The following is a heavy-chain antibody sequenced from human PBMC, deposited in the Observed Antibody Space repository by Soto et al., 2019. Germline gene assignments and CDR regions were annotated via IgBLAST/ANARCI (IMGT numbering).Heavy chain of an antibody. Sequence: SETLSLTCAVYGGSFSGYYWSWIRQPPGKGLEWIGEINRSGSTNYNPSLKSRVTISVDTSKNQFSLKLSSVTAADTAVYYCARFGPQIYYYYGMEVWGQGTTVTVS. D-gene: IGHD3-10*01. CDR2: INRSGST. CDR1: GGSFSGYY. J-gene: IGHJ6*02. V-gene: IGHV4-34*01. CDR3: ARFGPQIYYYYGMEV.